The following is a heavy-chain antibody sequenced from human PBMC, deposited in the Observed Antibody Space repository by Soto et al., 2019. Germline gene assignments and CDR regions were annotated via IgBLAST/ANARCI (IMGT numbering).Heavy chain of an antibody. D-gene: IGHD3-3*01. CDR2: ISSSSSTI. J-gene: IGHJ6*02. V-gene: IGHV3-48*02. Sequence: ISRVLQATGKGLEWVSYISSSSSTIYYADSVKGRFTISRDNAKNSLYLQMNSLRDEDTAVYYCARGIRERLSSVHSGMGVWGEATTGTVSS. CDR3: ARGIRERLSSVHSGMGV.